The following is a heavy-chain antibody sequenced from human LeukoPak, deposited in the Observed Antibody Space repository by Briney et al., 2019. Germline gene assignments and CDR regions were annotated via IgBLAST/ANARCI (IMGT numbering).Heavy chain of an antibody. Sequence: SETLSLTCTLPGGSISSGSFYWSWIRQPAGKGLEWIGRIYSSGSTNYNPSLKSRVTISVDTSKNQFSLKLRSVTAADTAVYYCARDQGTVIVPTAIGWFDPWGQGTLVTVSS. CDR2: IYSSGST. CDR3: ARDQGTVIVPTAIGWFDP. CDR1: GGSISSGSFY. V-gene: IGHV4-61*02. J-gene: IGHJ5*02. D-gene: IGHD2-2*02.